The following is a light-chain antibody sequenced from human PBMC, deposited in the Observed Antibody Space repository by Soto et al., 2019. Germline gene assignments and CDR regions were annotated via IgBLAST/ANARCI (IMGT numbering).Light chain of an antibody. J-gene: IGLJ1*01. Sequence: QSALTQPASVPGSPGQSITISCTGTSSDVGAYNFVSWHQQHPGKAPKPMIYNVYDRPSGISYRFSGSKSGNTASLTISGLQGEDEADYYCSAYTVSRTYVFGTGTKVTVL. V-gene: IGLV2-14*03. CDR3: SAYTVSRTYV. CDR1: SSDVGAYNF. CDR2: NVY.